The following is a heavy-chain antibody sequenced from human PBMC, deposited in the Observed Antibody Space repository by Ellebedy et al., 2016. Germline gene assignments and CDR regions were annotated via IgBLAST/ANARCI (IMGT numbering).Heavy chain of an antibody. J-gene: IGHJ3*02. CDR1: GYSFTSYG. CDR2: IIPHLNIA. D-gene: IGHD3-10*01. Sequence: ASVKVSCKASGYSFTSYGISWVRQAPGQGLEWMGSIIPHLNIANYPQKFKGRVTVTADTSTTTAYMELTGLRSDDTAMYYCARDFTTLYYPDAFDIWGQGTMVTVSS. V-gene: IGHV1-69*04. CDR3: ARDFTTLYYPDAFDI.